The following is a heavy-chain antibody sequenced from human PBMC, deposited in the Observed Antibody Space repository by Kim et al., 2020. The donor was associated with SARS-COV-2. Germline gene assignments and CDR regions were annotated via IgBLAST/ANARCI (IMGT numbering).Heavy chain of an antibody. D-gene: IGHD3-3*01. CDR3: TTEGLFSVFGVVIISSQRRFDY. J-gene: IGHJ4*02. Sequence: GGSLRLSCAASGFTFSNAWMSWVRQAPGKGLEWVGRIKSKTDGGTTDYAAPVKGRFTISRDDSKNTLYLQMNSLKTEDTAVYYCTTEGLFSVFGVVIISSQRRFDYWGQGTLVTVSS. V-gene: IGHV3-15*01. CDR1: GFTFSNAW. CDR2: IKSKTDGGTT.